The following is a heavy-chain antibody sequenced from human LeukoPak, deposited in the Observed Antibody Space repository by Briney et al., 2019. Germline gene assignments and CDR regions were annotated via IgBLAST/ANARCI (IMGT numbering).Heavy chain of an antibody. D-gene: IGHD1-1*01. V-gene: IGHV4-59*01. Sequence: SETLSLTCTVSGGSISSYYWSWIRQPPGKGLEWIGYIYYSGSTNYNPSLKSRVIISVDTSKNQFSLKLSSVTAADTAVYYCARGELNWNDEAWWFDPWGQGTLVTVSS. CDR3: ARGELNWNDEAWWFDP. CDR1: GGSISSYY. J-gene: IGHJ5*02. CDR2: IYYSGST.